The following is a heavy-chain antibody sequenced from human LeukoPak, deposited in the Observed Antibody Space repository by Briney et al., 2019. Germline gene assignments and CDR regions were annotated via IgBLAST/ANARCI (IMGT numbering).Heavy chain of an antibody. CDR3: ASQVLTDYYFDS. V-gene: IGHV1-2*02. CDR1: GYTFTGYY. CDR2: INHNSGAT. Sequence: GASVKVSCKASGYTFTGYYMHWVRQAPGQGLEWMGWINHNSGATDYAQKFQGRVTMTSDTSISTAYVELSRLRSDDTAVYYCASQVLTDYYFDSWGQGTLLTVSS. J-gene: IGHJ4*02. D-gene: IGHD2-21*02.